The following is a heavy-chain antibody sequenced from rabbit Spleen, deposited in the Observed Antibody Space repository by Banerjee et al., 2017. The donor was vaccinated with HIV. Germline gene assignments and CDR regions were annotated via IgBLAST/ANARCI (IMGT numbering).Heavy chain of an antibody. CDR2: IAGSSGGT. CDR1: GFSFSSSDY. V-gene: IGHV1S45*01. D-gene: IGHD4-1*01. CDR3: ARGDSKFDF. Sequence: QEQLEESGGDLVKPGASLTLTCTASGFSFSSSDYMCWVRQAPGKGLEWISCIAGSSGGTHYASWAKGRFTISKTSSTTVTLQMTSLTGADTATYFCARGDSKFDFWGPGTLVTVS. J-gene: IGHJ4*01.